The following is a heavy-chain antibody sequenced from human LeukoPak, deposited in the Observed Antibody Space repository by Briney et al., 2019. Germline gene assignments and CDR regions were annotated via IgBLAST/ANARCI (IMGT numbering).Heavy chain of an antibody. Sequence: PGGSLRLSCAASGFTFSDAWMSWVRQAPGKGLEWVGRIKSKIDGGTTDYAAPVKGRFTISRDDPKNTLYLQMNSLKTEDTAVYYCSTLTTNDYWGQGILVTVSS. J-gene: IGHJ4*02. CDR3: STLTTNDY. CDR2: IKSKIDGGTT. D-gene: IGHD4-11*01. CDR1: GFTFSDAW. V-gene: IGHV3-15*01.